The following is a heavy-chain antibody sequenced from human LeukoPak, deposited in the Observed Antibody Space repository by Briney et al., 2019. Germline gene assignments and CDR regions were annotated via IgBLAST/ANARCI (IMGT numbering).Heavy chain of an antibody. J-gene: IGHJ5*02. CDR2: IIPIFGTA. CDR1: GGTFSSYA. CDR3: ASSTIFGVVIQYNWFDP. V-gene: IGHV1-69*13. Sequence: SVKVSCKASGGTFSSYAISWVRQAPGQGLEWMGGIIPIFGTANYAQKFQGRVTITADESTSTAYMELSSLRSEDTAVYYCASSTIFGVVIQYNWFDPWGQGTPVTVSS. D-gene: IGHD3-3*01.